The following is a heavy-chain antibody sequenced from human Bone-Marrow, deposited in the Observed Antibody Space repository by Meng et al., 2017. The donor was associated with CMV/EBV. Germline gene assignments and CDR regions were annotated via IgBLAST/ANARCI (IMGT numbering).Heavy chain of an antibody. CDR2: INPNSGGT. D-gene: IGHD3-22*01. Sequence: EASGYTFTGYYLHWARQAPGQGLEWMGWINPNSGGTNYAQKFQGRVTMTRDTSISTAYMELSRLRSDDTAVYYCARSLDYDSSGSYYWGQGTLVTVSS. J-gene: IGHJ4*02. CDR1: GYTFTGYY. V-gene: IGHV1-2*02. CDR3: ARSLDYDSSGSYY.